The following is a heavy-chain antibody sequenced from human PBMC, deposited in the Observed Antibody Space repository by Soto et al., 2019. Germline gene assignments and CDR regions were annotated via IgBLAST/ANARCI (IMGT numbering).Heavy chain of an antibody. V-gene: IGHV1-69*13. CDR2: IIPIFGTA. CDR1: GGTFSSYA. Sequence: SVKVSCKASGGTFSSYAIIWVRQAPGQGLEWMGGIIPIFGTANYAQKFQGRVTITADESTSTAYMELSSLRSEDTAVYYCARVMELELGGMDVWGQGTTVTVSS. CDR3: ARVMELELGGMDV. J-gene: IGHJ6*02. D-gene: IGHD1-7*01.